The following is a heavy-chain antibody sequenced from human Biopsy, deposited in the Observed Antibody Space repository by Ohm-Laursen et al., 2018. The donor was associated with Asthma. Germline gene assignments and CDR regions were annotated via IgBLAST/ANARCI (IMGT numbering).Heavy chain of an antibody. Sequence: ATVKISCKASGGTFSNYAITWVRQAPGQGLEWMGWISVYNGNTKVAQKLQDRVTMITDTSTSTAYMELRSLRSDDTAVYFCARAVDYSHYYGIDVWGQGTTVTVS. J-gene: IGHJ6*02. CDR3: ARAVDYSHYYGIDV. V-gene: IGHV1-18*01. CDR2: ISVYNGNT. D-gene: IGHD3-10*01. CDR1: GGTFSNYA.